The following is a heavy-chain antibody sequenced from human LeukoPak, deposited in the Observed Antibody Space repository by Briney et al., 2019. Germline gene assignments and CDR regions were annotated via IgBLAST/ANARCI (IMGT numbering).Heavy chain of an antibody. CDR1: GFTFSSYA. CDR3: GRYYYDSSGSKGGLDY. V-gene: IGHV3-23*01. CDR2: ISGRGGST. D-gene: IGHD3-22*01. J-gene: IGHJ4*02. Sequence: SGGSLRLSCAASGFTFSSYAMGWVRQAPGKGREWVSAISGRGGSTYYADSGKVRFTISRDNSKNTLYLQMNSLRAEDKAVYYCGRYYYDSSGSKGGLDYWGQGTLVTVSS.